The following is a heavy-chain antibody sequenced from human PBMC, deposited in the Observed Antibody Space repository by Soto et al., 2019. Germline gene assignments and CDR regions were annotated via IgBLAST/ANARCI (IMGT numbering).Heavy chain of an antibody. J-gene: IGHJ3*01. Sequence: LRLSCASSGFTLSMSAVNWVRQAPGKGLEWVSYISDSGDRTYYADSVKGRFTISRDRSKNTVSLQMDSLRAEDTAVHYCAKDRGIIVKAGDAFDVWGQGTKVTVSS. CDR3: AKDRGIIVKAGDAFDV. D-gene: IGHD3-16*02. CDR1: GFTLSMSA. V-gene: IGHV3-23*01. CDR2: ISDSGDRT.